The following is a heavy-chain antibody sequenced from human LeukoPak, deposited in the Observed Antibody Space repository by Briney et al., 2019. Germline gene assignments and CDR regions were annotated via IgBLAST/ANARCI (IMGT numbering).Heavy chain of an antibody. Sequence: SETLSLTCTVSGGSISSFYWSWIRQSPGMGLEWIGYIYYTGSTRYNPSLKSRVTLSVDTSKNQFSLKLSSVTAADTAVYYCAKDRGSTSCNDYWGQGTLVTVSS. V-gene: IGHV4-59*12. J-gene: IGHJ4*02. CDR1: GGSISSFY. D-gene: IGHD2-2*01. CDR2: IYYTGST. CDR3: AKDRGSTSCNDY.